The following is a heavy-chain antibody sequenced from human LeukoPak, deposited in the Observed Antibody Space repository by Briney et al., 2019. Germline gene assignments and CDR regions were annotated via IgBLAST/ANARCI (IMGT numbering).Heavy chain of an antibody. V-gene: IGHV1-8*01. CDR2: MNPNSGNT. CDR3: ARGGFLEWLLPYYGMDV. CDR1: GYTFTSYD. D-gene: IGHD3-3*01. Sequence: ASVKVSCKASGYTFTSYDINWVRQATGQGLEWMGWMNPNSGNTGYAQKFQGRVTMTRNTFISTAYMELSSLRSEDTAVYYCARGGFLEWLLPYYGMDVWGQGTTVTVSS. J-gene: IGHJ6*02.